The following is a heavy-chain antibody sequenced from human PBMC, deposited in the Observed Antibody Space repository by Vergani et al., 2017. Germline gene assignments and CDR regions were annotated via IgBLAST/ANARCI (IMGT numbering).Heavy chain of an antibody. V-gene: IGHV3-30*01. CDR2: ISYDGSNK. CDR1: GFTFSSYA. Sequence: QVQLVESGGGVVQPGRSLRLSCAASGFTFSSYAMHWVRQAPGKGLEWVAVISYDGSNKYYADSVKGRFTISRDNSKNTLYLQMNSLRAEDTAVYYCARVGVAGIVYYYYXMDVWGKGTTVTVSS. CDR3: ARVGVAGIVYYYYXMDV. D-gene: IGHD6-19*01. J-gene: IGHJ6*03.